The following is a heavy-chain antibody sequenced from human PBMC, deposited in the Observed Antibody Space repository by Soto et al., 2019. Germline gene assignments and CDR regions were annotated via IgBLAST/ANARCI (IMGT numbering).Heavy chain of an antibody. CDR2: INHSGST. V-gene: IGHV4-34*01. CDR1: GGSFSGYY. Sequence: SETLSLTCAVYGGSFSGYYWSWIRQPPGKGLEWIGEINHSGSTNYNPSLKSRVTISVDTSKNQFSLKLSSVTAADTAVYYCASGVGTPWYYYYYGMDVWGQGTTVTVSS. J-gene: IGHJ6*02. D-gene: IGHD1-26*01. CDR3: ASGVGTPWYYYYYGMDV.